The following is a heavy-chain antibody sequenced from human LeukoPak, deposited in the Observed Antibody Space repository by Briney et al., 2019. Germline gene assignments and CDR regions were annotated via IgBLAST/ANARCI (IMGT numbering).Heavy chain of an antibody. D-gene: IGHD5-24*01. V-gene: IGHV4-59*08. Sequence: PSETLSLTCTVSGGSISSYHWTWIRQRPEKGLEWIGYMYNSGTTNYNPYLKSRVTISVDTSKNEVSLKLNSVTAADTAVYYCARRDGDIWGQGTMVTVSS. CDR3: ARRDGDI. CDR2: MYNSGTT. J-gene: IGHJ3*02. CDR1: GGSISSYH.